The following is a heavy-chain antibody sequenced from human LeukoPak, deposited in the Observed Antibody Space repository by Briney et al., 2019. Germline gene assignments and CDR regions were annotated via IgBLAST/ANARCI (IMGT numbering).Heavy chain of an antibody. V-gene: IGHV3-53*01. J-gene: IGHJ4*02. CDR2: IYSGGST. CDR3: AREAGRGGYREYYSDY. CDR1: GFSVSSNY. Sequence: PGGSLRLSCAASGFSVSSNYMSWVRQAPGKGLEWVSVIYSGGSTYYADSVKGRFTISRDNSKNTLNLQMNSLRAEDTAVYYCAREAGRGGYREYYSDYWGQGTLVTVSS. D-gene: IGHD3-16*02.